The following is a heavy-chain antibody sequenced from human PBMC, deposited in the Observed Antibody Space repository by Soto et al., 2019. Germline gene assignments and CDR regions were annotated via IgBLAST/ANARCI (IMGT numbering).Heavy chain of an antibody. Sequence: GGSLRLSCAASGFTFSSYAMSWVRQAPGKGLEWVSAISGSGGSTYYADSVKGRFTISRDNSKDTLYLQMNRLRAEDTAVYYCAKDLEDSNGWGLPRAYYYGMDVWGQGTTVTVSS. J-gene: IGHJ6*02. V-gene: IGHV3-23*01. CDR3: AKDLEDSNGWGLPRAYYYGMDV. CDR2: ISGSGGST. D-gene: IGHD6-25*01. CDR1: GFTFSSYA.